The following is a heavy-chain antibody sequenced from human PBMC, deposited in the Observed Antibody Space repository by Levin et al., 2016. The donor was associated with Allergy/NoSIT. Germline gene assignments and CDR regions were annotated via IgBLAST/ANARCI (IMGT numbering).Heavy chain of an antibody. D-gene: IGHD3-9*01. J-gene: IGHJ6*02. Sequence: ASVKVSCKASGYTFTSYGISWVRQAPGQGLEWMGWISAYNGHRSFAQNLQGRVTMTTDTSTSTAYMELRSLRSDDTAVYYCARAWDFDPLVDYYQYGMDVWGQGTTVTVSS. CDR1: GYTFTSYG. V-gene: IGHV1-18*04. CDR3: ARAWDFDPLVDYYQYGMDV. CDR2: ISAYNGHR.